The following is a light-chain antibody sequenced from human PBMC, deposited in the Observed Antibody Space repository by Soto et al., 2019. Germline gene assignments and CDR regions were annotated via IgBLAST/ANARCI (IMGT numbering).Light chain of an antibody. J-gene: IGLJ2*01. Sequence: QSALTQPASVSGSPGQSITISCTGTSSDVGSYNLVSWYQHHPGKAPKLMIYEVSKRPSGVSNRFSGSKSGNTASLTISGLQAEDEADYYCCSCAGQGVVFGGGTKLTVL. CDR2: EVS. CDR3: CSCAGQGVV. CDR1: SSDVGSYNL. V-gene: IGLV2-23*02.